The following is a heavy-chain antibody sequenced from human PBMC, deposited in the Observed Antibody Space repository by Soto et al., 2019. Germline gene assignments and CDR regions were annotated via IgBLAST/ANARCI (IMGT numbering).Heavy chain of an antibody. CDR2: INAGNGNT. V-gene: IGHV1-3*01. CDR3: ARGHSSGWYGYFQH. Sequence: GASVKVSCKASGYTFTSYAMRWVRQAPGQRLEWMGWINAGNGNTKYSQKFQGRVTITRDTSASTAYMELSSLRSEDTAVYYCARGHSSGWYGYFQHWGQGTLVTVSS. D-gene: IGHD6-19*01. CDR1: GYTFTSYA. J-gene: IGHJ1*01.